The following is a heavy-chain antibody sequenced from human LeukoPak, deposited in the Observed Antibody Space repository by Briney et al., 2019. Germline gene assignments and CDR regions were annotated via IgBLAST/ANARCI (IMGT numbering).Heavy chain of an antibody. V-gene: IGHV3-43*02. CDR3: VKDGYGDYAAYFDY. J-gene: IGHJ4*02. Sequence: GGSLRLSXAASGFTFDDYAMHWVRQAPGKGLEWVSLISGDGGSTYYADSVKGRFTISRDNSKNSLYLQMNSLRTEDTALYYCVKDGYGDYAAYFDYWGQGTLVTVSS. CDR2: ISGDGGST. CDR1: GFTFDDYA. D-gene: IGHD4-17*01.